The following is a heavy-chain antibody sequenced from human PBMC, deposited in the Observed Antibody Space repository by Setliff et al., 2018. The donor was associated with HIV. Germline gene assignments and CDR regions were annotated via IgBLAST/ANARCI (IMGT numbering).Heavy chain of an antibody. CDR1: DGSINRGTYY. Sequence: PSETLSLTCSVSDGSINRGTYYWTWIRQSAGKGLEWIGRIYITGSTYYNPSLKSRVTISIGTSKNQFYLRLTSVTAADTAVYYCARQLTTLDYFDYWGQGTLVTVSS. V-gene: IGHV4-61*02. D-gene: IGHD4-17*01. J-gene: IGHJ4*02. CDR3: ARQLTTLDYFDY. CDR2: IYITGST.